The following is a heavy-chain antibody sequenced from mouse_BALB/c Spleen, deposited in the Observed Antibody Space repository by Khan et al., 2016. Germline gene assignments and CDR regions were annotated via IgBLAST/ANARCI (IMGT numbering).Heavy chain of an antibody. Sequence: EVQLQESGPGLVKPSQSLSLTCTVTGYSITSDYAWNWIRQFPGNKLEWMGYISYSGSTSYNPSLKSRISITRDTSKNQFFLQLNSGTTEDTATYYCARAPPRWYVDGWGAGTTVTVSS. J-gene: IGHJ1*01. CDR1: GYSITSDYA. CDR3: ARAPPRWYVDG. CDR2: ISYSGST. V-gene: IGHV3-2*02.